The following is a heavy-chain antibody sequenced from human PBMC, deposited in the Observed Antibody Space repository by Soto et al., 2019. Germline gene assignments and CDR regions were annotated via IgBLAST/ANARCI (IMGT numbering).Heavy chain of an antibody. CDR1: GYSFTTYG. CDR2: INGYGHGA. CDR3: VRDLTVDFYY. D-gene: IGHD5-12*01. Sequence: VQLVQSGSEVRQPGASVKVSCKASGYSFTTYGMSWVRQAPGQGLEYMGWINGYGHGAKYVQRFQGRFSMTTDTSTNTVYMDLRSLTADDTSFYYCVRDLTVDFYYWGQGTVVIVSP. J-gene: IGHJ4*02. V-gene: IGHV1-18*01.